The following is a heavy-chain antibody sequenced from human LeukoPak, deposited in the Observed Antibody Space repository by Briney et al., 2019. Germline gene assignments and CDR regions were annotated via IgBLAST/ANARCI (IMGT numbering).Heavy chain of an antibody. J-gene: IGHJ6*03. Sequence: ASVKVSCKASGYTFTSYYMHWVRQAPGQGLEWMGWINPHSGGTNYAQKFQGRVTMTRDTSISTAHMELSRLRSDDTAVYYCARDAVEMATITHYYYYYMDVWGKGTTVTVSS. D-gene: IGHD5-24*01. CDR2: INPHSGGT. CDR3: ARDAVEMATITHYYYYYMDV. V-gene: IGHV1-2*02. CDR1: GYTFTSYY.